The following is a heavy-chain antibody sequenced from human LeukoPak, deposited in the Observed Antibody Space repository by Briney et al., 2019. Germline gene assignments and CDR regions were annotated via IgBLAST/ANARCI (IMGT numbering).Heavy chain of an antibody. CDR2: IGIVGDT. V-gene: IGHV3-13*01. CDR3: AKGSDY. Sequence: GGSLRLSCAASGFTFSSYDMHWVRQTTGKGLEWVSAIGIVGDTFYAGPVKGRFTISRENAKNSLYLQMNSLRAEDTAVYYCAKGSDYWGQGTLVTVSS. CDR1: GFTFSSYD. J-gene: IGHJ4*02.